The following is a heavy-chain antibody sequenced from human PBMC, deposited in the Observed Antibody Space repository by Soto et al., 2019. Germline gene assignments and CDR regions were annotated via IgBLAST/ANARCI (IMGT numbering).Heavy chain of an antibody. CDR1: GFTFSSYA. CDR2: ISYDGSNK. V-gene: IGHV3-30-3*01. Sequence: QVQLGESGGGVVQPGRSLRLSCAASGFTFSSYAMHWVRQAPGKGLEWVAVISYDGSNKYYADSVKGRFTISRDNSKNTLYLQMNSLRAEDTAVYYCARVSNPGTRGYCSSTSCYARGGYYYYGMDVWGQGTTVTVSS. D-gene: IGHD2-2*01. J-gene: IGHJ6*02. CDR3: ARVSNPGTRGYCSSTSCYARGGYYYYGMDV.